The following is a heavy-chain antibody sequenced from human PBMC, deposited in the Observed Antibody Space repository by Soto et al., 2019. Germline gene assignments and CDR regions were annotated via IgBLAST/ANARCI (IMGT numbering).Heavy chain of an antibody. Sequence: EVQLVDSGGDLVHPGGSLRVSCAASGFTFSKYWMNWVRQAPGKGLEWVATIDQDGSEKYYVDSVKGRFTISRDNAKSSLYLQMDSLRVEDTALYYCARAALDCTDLVCDDSEYFFDSWGQGTLVTVSS. D-gene: IGHD2-8*01. J-gene: IGHJ4*02. CDR1: GFTFSKYW. CDR3: ARAALDCTDLVCDDSEYFFDS. CDR2: IDQDGSEK. V-gene: IGHV3-7*03.